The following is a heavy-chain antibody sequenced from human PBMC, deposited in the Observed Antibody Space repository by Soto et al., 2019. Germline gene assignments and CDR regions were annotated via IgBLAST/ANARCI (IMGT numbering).Heavy chain of an antibody. D-gene: IGHD2-8*01. V-gene: IGHV1-3*01. CDR3: ARDQLYPLNWFDP. J-gene: IGHJ5*02. CDR2: INAGNGNT. Sequence: ASVKVSCKASGYTFTSYAMHWVRQAPGQRLEWMGWINAGNGNTKYSRKFQGRVTITRDTSAGTAYMELSSLRSEDTAVYYCARDQLYPLNWFDPWGQGTLVTVSS. CDR1: GYTFTSYA.